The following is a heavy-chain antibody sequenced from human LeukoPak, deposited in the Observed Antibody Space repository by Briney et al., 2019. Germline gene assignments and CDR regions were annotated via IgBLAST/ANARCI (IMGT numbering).Heavy chain of an antibody. J-gene: IGHJ3*02. Sequence: GESLKISCKGSEYIFSHYWIGWVRQMPGKGLEWMGIIYPGDSETRYSPSFLGQVTISADKSITTAYLQWSSLKASDTAMYYCARHGFRDLLQPWSAFDIWGQGTMVTVSS. CDR3: ARHGFRDLLQPWSAFDI. CDR2: IYPGDSET. D-gene: IGHD3-3*01. CDR1: EYIFSHYW. V-gene: IGHV5-51*01.